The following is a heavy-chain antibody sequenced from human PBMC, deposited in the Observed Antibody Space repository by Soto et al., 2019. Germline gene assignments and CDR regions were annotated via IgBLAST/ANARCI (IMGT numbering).Heavy chain of an antibody. CDR1: GFTFSSYA. J-gene: IGHJ4*02. CDR2: ISYDGSNK. CDR3: ARAGEMVVSKYYFDY. D-gene: IGHD2-15*01. V-gene: IGHV3-30-3*01. Sequence: QVQLVESGGGVVQPGRSLRLSCAASGFTFSSYAMHWVRQAPGKGLEWVAVISYDGSNKYYADSVKGRFTISRDNSKNTLYLQMNSLRAEDTAVYYWARAGEMVVSKYYFDYWGQGTLVTVSS.